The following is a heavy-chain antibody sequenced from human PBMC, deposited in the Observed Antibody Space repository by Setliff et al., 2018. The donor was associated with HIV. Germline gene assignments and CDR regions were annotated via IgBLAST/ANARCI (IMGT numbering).Heavy chain of an antibody. V-gene: IGHV4-61*09. Sequence: PSETLSLTCTVSGGSISSGSYYWSWIRQPAGKGLEWIGHIYTSGSTNYNPSLKSRVTISVDTSTNQFSLKLSSVTAADTAVFYCARLTTTYYYDSSAYYHPVWGQGTLVTVSS. CDR2: IYTSGST. J-gene: IGHJ4*02. D-gene: IGHD3-22*01. CDR3: ARLTTTYYYDSSAYYHPV. CDR1: GGSISSGSYY.